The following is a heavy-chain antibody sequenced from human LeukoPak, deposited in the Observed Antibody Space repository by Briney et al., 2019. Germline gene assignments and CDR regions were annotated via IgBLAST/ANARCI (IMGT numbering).Heavy chain of an antibody. CDR1: GFTFSGAW. CDR3: ARDEVTRYDSSGYYGY. Sequence: GGALRLSCAASGFTFSGAWLGWVRQAPGKGLEWVSYISSSSSTIYYADSVKGRFTISRDNAKNSLYLQMNSLRAEDTAVYYCARDEVTRYDSSGYYGYWGQGTLVTVSS. J-gene: IGHJ4*02. CDR2: ISSSSSTI. D-gene: IGHD3-22*01. V-gene: IGHV3-48*04.